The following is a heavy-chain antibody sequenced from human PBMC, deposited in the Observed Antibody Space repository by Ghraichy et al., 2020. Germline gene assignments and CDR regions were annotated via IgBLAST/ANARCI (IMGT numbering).Heavy chain of an antibody. CDR2: IYHSGST. V-gene: IGHV4-38-2*02. Sequence: SETLSLTCTVSGYSISSGYYWGWIRQPPGKGLEWIGSIYHSGSTYYNPSLKSRVTISVDTSKNQFSLKLSSVTAADTAVYYCARVINYYYDSSGYDFDYWGKGTLVTVSS. CDR3: ARVINYYYDSSGYDFDY. J-gene: IGHJ4*02. CDR1: GYSISSGYY. D-gene: IGHD3-22*01.